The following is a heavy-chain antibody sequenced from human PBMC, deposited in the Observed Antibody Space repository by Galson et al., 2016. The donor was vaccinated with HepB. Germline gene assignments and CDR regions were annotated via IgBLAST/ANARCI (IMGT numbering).Heavy chain of an antibody. Sequence: SLRLSCAASGFTFSDHYMDWVRQAPGKGLEWVGRIRDKARSYATEYAASVKGRFTISGDESKNSLYLQMNSLKAEDTAVYYCARRYSSQEPIDCWGQGTLVTVSS. CDR3: ARRYSSQEPIDC. V-gene: IGHV3-72*01. D-gene: IGHD6-19*01. CDR2: IRDKARSYAT. J-gene: IGHJ4*02. CDR1: GFTFSDHY.